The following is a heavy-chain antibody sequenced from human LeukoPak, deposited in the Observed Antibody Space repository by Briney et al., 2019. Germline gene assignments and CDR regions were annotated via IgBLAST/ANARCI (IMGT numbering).Heavy chain of an antibody. CDR3: ARDLKISSSWYGIGY. CDR1: GGSISSYY. D-gene: IGHD6-13*01. Sequence: SETLSLTCTVSGGSISSYYWSWIRQPPGKGLEWIGYIYYSGSTNYNPSLKSRVTISVDTSKNQFSLKLSSVTAADAAVYYCARDLKISSSWYGIGYWGQGTLVTVSS. CDR2: IYYSGST. V-gene: IGHV4-59*01. J-gene: IGHJ4*02.